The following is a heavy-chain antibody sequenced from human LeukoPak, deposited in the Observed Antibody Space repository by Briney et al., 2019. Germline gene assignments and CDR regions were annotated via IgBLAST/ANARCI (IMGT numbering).Heavy chain of an antibody. CDR1: GFTFSSYA. CDR3: AKDPYYGSGSYRSVDY. CDR2: ITSSGAAT. J-gene: IGHJ4*02. V-gene: IGHV3-23*01. Sequence: TGGSLGLSCAASGFTFSSYAMSWVRQAPGKGLEWVSSITSSGAATYYADSVKGRFTISRDNSDNTLYLQMNSLRAEDTAVYYCAKDPYYGSGSYRSVDYWGQGTLVTVSS. D-gene: IGHD3-10*01.